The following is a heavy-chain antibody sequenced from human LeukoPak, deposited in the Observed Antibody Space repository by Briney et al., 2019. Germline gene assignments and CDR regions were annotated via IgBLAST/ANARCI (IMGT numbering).Heavy chain of an antibody. CDR1: GYTFTSYY. J-gene: IGHJ3*02. D-gene: IGHD1-1*01. Sequence: ASVKVSCKASGYTFTSYYMHWVQQAPGQGLEWMGIINPSGGSTSYAQKFQGRVTMTRDTSTSTVYMELSSLRSEDTAVYYCARAVQLEPDAFDIWGQGTMVTVSS. CDR3: ARAVQLEPDAFDI. CDR2: INPSGGST. V-gene: IGHV1-46*01.